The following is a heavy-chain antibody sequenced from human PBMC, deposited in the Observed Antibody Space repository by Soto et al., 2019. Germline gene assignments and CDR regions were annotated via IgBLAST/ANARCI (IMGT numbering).Heavy chain of an antibody. V-gene: IGHV4-31*03. CDR1: GGSISSGGYY. CDR3: ARGWASKLELQETAFDY. CDR2: IYYSGST. Sequence: SETLSLTCTVSGGSISSGGYYWSWIRQRPGKGLEWIGYIYYSGSTYYNPSLKSRVTISVDTSKNQFSLKLSSVTAADTAVYYCARGWASKLELQETAFDYWGQGTLVTVSS. D-gene: IGHD1-7*01. J-gene: IGHJ4*02.